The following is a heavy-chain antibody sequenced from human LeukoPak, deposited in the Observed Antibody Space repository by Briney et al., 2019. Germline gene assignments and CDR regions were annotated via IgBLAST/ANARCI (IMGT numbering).Heavy chain of an antibody. J-gene: IGHJ4*02. CDR3: AREKWLRAPFDY. V-gene: IGHV2-70*11. Sequence: SGPALVKPTQTLTLTCTFSGFSLSTSGMCVSWIRQPPGKALEWLARIDWDDDKYYSTSLKTRPTISKDTSKNQVVLTMTNMDPVDTATYYCAREKWLRAPFDYWGQGTLVTVSS. CDR2: IDWDDDK. CDR1: GFSLSTSGMC. D-gene: IGHD5-12*01.